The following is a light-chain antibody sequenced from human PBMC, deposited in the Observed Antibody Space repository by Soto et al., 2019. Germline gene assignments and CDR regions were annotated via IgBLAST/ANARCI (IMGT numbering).Light chain of an antibody. J-gene: IGKJ1*01. CDR3: QQYGSSSPPT. CDR2: DAS. Sequence: EIVMTQSPATLSVSPGERATLSCRASQSVSSNLAWYHQKPGRAARRLIYDASSRGAAITAKLCGSRSGTEFTTPTSSLLSEDFVVFYCQQYGSSSPPTFGQGTKVDIK. CDR1: QSVSSN. V-gene: IGKV3-15*01.